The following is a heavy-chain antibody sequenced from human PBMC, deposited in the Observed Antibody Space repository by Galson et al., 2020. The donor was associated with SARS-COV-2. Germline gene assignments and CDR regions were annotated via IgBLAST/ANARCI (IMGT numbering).Heavy chain of an antibody. J-gene: IGHJ4*02. CDR2: VTDSGSA. Sequence: ETSETLSLTCTVTRGSISGHYWSWIRQPPGKGLEWLGYVTDSGSANYNPSLKSRVTISLDTPKKQFSLKLKSATAADTAVYYCAKLAEGRRTSEDYWGQGTLVTGSS. D-gene: IGHD3-3*02. V-gene: IGHV4-59*08. CDR1: RGSISGHY. CDR3: AKLAEGRRTSEDY.